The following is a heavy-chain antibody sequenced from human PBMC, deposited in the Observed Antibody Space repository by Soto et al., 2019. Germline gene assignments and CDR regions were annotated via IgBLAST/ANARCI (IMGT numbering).Heavy chain of an antibody. CDR1: GGVFGSFS. Sequence: QVQLVQSGAEVRKPGSSVKVSCKASGGVFGSFSITWVRQAPGQGLEWIGGIIPIYGTANYAHNFQGRVTITADTVTNTAYMEVSSLGSEDTAVYYCAKDRRADWESYYYYAMDVWGQGTTVIVSS. CDR2: IIPIYGTA. CDR3: AKDRRADWESYYYYAMDV. J-gene: IGHJ6*02. V-gene: IGHV1-69*06. D-gene: IGHD1-26*01.